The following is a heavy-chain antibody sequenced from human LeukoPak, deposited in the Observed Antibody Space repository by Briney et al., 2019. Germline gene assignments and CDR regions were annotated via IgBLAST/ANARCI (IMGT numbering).Heavy chain of an antibody. J-gene: IGHJ6*03. V-gene: IGHV1-18*01. CDR3: ARAQYSGSYYYYYYYMDV. D-gene: IGHD1-26*01. CDR2: ISAYNGNT. CDR1: GYTFTSYG. Sequence: ASVKVSCKASGYTFTSYGISWVRQAPGQGLEWMGWISAYNGNTNYAQKLQGRVTMTTDTSTSTAYMELRSLRSEDTAVYYCARAQYSGSYYYYYYYMDVWGKGTTVTVSS.